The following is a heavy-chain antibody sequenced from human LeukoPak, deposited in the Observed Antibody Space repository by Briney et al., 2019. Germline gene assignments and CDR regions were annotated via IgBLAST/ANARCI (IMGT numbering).Heavy chain of an antibody. D-gene: IGHD6-6*01. J-gene: IGHJ6*02. CDR3: ARYSSSSSFFYGMDV. V-gene: IGHV1-18*01. CDR1: GYTFTSYG. Sequence: ASVKVSCKASGYTFTSYGISWVRQAPGQGLEWMGWISAYNGNTNYAQKLQGRVTMTTDTSTSTAYMELRSLRSDDTAVYYCARYSSSSSFFYGMDVWGQGTTVTVSS. CDR2: ISAYNGNT.